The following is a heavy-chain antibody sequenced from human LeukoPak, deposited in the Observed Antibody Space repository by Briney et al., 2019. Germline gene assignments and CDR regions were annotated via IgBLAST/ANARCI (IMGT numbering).Heavy chain of an antibody. V-gene: IGHV4-59*08. D-gene: IGHD4-17*01. CDR2: IYYSGST. CDR1: GGSISSYY. CDR3: ARLTVTPRSFDY. Sequence: SETLSLTCTVSGGSISSYYWSWIRQPPGKGLEWIGYIYYSGSTNYNPSLKSRVTISVDTSKNQFSLKLSSVTAADTAMYYCARLTVTPRSFDYWGQGTLVTVSS. J-gene: IGHJ4*02.